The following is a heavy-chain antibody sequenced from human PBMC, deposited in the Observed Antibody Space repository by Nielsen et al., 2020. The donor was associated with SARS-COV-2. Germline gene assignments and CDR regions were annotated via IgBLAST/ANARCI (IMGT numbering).Heavy chain of an antibody. CDR1: GLTVSSNY. D-gene: IGHD3-9*01. CDR3: AKDLTLYDILTGYDY. J-gene: IGHJ4*02. V-gene: IGHV3-23*01. Sequence: GESLKISCVASGLTVSSNYMTWVRQAPGKGLEWVSAISGSGGSTYYADSVKGRFTISGDNSKNTLYLQMNSLRAEDTAVYYCAKDLTLYDILTGYDYWGQGTLVTVSS. CDR2: ISGSGGST.